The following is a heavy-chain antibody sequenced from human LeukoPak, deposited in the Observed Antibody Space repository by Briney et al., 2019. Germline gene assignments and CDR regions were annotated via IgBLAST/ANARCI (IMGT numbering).Heavy chain of an antibody. CDR3: ARTPLTQLEPASFDS. Sequence: PGGSLRLSCAASGFAFSNYWMTWVRQAPGKGLQWVANIKPDGTEKNYVDSVKGRLTIPRDNAKNSVYLQLNSLRADDTALYYCARTPLTQLEPASFDSWGQGTLVSVS. V-gene: IGHV3-7*01. CDR1: GFAFSNYW. J-gene: IGHJ4*02. CDR2: IKPDGTEK. D-gene: IGHD1-1*01.